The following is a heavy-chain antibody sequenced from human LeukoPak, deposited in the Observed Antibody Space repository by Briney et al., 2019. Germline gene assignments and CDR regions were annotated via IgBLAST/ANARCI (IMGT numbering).Heavy chain of an antibody. J-gene: IGHJ2*01. CDR1: GYTFTSYD. V-gene: IGHV1-8*01. CDR3: ARDQIPPRYCSSTSCPLKGYFDL. D-gene: IGHD2-2*01. CDR2: MNPNSGNT. Sequence: ASVKVSCKASGYTFTSYDINWVRQATGQGLEWMGWMNPNSGNTGYAQKFQGRVTMTRNTSISTAYMELSSLRSEDTAVYYCARDQIPPRYCSSTSCPLKGYFDLWGRGTLVTVSS.